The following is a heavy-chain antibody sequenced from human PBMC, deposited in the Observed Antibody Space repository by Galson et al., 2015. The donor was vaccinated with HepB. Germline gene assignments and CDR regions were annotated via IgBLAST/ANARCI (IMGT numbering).Heavy chain of an antibody. CDR2: IYGSGST. V-gene: IGHV4-61*02. J-gene: IGHJ4*02. CDR3: AGHESESKTYAADN. CDR1: GGSINIGRYY. Sequence: TLSLTCPVSGGSINIGRYYWSWIRQPAGKGLEWIGRIYGSGSTYYNPSLKSRVTMSVDTSKNQFSLKLNSVTAADTAVYYCAGHESESKTYAADNWGQGTLVTVSS. D-gene: IGHD2-2*01.